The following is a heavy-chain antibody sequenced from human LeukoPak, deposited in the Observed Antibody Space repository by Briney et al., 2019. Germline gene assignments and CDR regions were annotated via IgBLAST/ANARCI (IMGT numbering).Heavy chain of an antibody. Sequence: SETLSLTCAVYGGSFSGYYWSWIRQPPGKGLEWIGEINHSGSTYYNPSLKSRVTISVDTSKNQFSLKLSSVTAADTAVYYCARVLYYYGSFDYWGQGTLVTVSS. CDR2: INHSGST. CDR1: GGSFSGYY. D-gene: IGHD3-10*01. CDR3: ARVLYYYGSFDY. J-gene: IGHJ4*02. V-gene: IGHV4-34*09.